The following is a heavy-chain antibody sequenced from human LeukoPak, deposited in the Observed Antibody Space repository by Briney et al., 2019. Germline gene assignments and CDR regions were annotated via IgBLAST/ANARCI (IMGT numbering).Heavy chain of an antibody. D-gene: IGHD3-10*01. CDR2: INAGNGNT. CDR3: ARGPMVRGIIQDY. CDR1: GYTFTSYY. J-gene: IGHJ4*02. V-gene: IGHV1-3*01. Sequence: ASVKVSCKASGYTFTSYYMHWVRQAPGQRLEWMGWINAGNGNTKYSQKFQGRVTMTRNTSISTAYMELSSLRSEDTAVYYCARGPMVRGIIQDYWGQGTLVTVSS.